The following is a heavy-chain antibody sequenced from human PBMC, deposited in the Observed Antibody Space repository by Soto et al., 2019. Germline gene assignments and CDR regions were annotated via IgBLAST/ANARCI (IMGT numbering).Heavy chain of an antibody. CDR3: ARVEVVITRGALDY. D-gene: IGHD2-15*01. CDR1: GDSISRGGYY. Sequence: SETLSLTCNVSGDSISRGGYYWSWVRQHPGKGLEWLGYIYYRGSTYYNPSLKSRVHISVDTSKNHFSLRLSSVTAADTAVYYCARVEVVITRGALDYWGPGTLVTVSS. J-gene: IGHJ4*02. V-gene: IGHV4-31*03. CDR2: IYYRGST.